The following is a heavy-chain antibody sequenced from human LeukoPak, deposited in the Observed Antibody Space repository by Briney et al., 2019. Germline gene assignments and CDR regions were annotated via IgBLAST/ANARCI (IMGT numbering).Heavy chain of an antibody. J-gene: IGHJ4*02. Sequence: PGGSLRLSCVASGFTFSFYNMNWVRQAPGKGLEWVSAISSSSRYIYYADSVKGRFTISRDNAKNSLYLQLNSLKADDTAVYYCAKEGIAWSIDYWGQGTLVTVSS. D-gene: IGHD2-15*01. CDR3: AKEGIAWSIDY. CDR2: ISSSSRYI. V-gene: IGHV3-21*01. CDR1: GFTFSFYN.